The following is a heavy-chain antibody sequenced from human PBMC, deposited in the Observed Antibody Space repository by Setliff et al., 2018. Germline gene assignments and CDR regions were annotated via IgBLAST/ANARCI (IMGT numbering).Heavy chain of an antibody. V-gene: IGHV4-39*01. CDR3: ARRDEYLQFREFFDF. J-gene: IGHJ4*02. Sequence: PSETLSLTCNVSGGSVSSTSHFWGWIRQPPGKGLEWIGSIDRTGNRYYNSPLRSRVTLSIDMSRNEFSLELRSMTAADTAMYYCARRDEYLQFREFFDFWGQGILVTVSS. D-gene: IGHD3-10*01. CDR1: GGSVSSTSHF. CDR2: IDRTGNR.